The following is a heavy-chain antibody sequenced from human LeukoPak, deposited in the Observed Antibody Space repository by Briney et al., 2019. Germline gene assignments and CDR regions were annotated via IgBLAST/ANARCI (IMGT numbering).Heavy chain of an antibody. D-gene: IGHD2-2*02. CDR1: GASINSGSFY. V-gene: IGHV4-61*02. J-gene: IGHJ4*02. CDR3: AGTDLGYCSSTSCYTGRRFDY. CDR2: LYTSGST. Sequence: SSETLSLTCTVSGASINSGSFYWVWIRQTAGKGLEWVGRLYTSGSTKNNPSLRSRVSISADTSKNQFSLNLTSVTAADTAVYYCAGTDLGYCSSTSCYTGRRFDYWGQGTLVTVSS.